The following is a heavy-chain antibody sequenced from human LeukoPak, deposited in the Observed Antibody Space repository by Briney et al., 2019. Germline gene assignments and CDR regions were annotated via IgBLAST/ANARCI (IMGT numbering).Heavy chain of an antibody. CDR2: ISYDGSDK. CDR3: ATSLYSYGRATFDY. J-gene: IGHJ4*02. CDR1: GFTFSNYA. V-gene: IGHV3-30*04. Sequence: PGGSLRLSCAASGFTFSNYAMHWVRQAPGKGLEWVAAISYDGSDKYYADSVKGRFTISRDNSKNTLYLQMNSLRAEDTAVYYCATSLYSYGRATFDYWGQGTLVTVSS. D-gene: IGHD5-18*01.